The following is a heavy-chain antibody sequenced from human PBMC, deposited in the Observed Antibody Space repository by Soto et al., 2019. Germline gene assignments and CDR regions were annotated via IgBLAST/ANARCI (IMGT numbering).Heavy chain of an antibody. CDR1: GFTFSSYG. CDR3: MPDLWGFDY. D-gene: IGHD3-10*01. CDR2: IWYDGSNK. V-gene: IGHV3-33*01. J-gene: IGHJ4*02. Sequence: QVQLVESGGGVVQPGRSLRLSCAASGFTFSSYGMHWVRQAPGKGLEWVAVIWYDGSNKYYADSVKGRFTISRDNSKNTLYLQMNSLRVEDTAVYYCMPDLWGFDYWGQGTLVTVSS.